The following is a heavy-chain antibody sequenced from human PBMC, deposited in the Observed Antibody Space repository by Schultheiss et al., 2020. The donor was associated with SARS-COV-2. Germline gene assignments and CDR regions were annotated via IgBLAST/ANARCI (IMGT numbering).Heavy chain of an antibody. V-gene: IGHV4-34*01. CDR2: INHSGST. CDR3: AREQAEYYDFWSGYYYYYYMDV. CDR1: GGSISGYY. D-gene: IGHD3-3*01. J-gene: IGHJ6*03. Sequence: SETLSLTCTVSGGSISGYYWSWIRQPPGKGLEWIGEINHSGSTNYNPSLKSRVTISVDTSKNQFSLKLSSVTAADTAVYYCAREQAEYYDFWSGYYYYYYMDVWGKGTTVTGSS.